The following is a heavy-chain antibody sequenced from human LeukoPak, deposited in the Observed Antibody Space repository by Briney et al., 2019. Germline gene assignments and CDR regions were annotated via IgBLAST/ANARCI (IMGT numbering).Heavy chain of an antibody. CDR3: ARAEVRSGYSYGPIDH. Sequence: GASVKVSCKASGGTFSSYAISWVRQAPGQGLEWMGGIIPIFGTANYAQKFQGRVTITADESTSTAYMELSSLRSEDTAVYYCARAEVRSGYSYGPIDHWGQGTLVTVSS. D-gene: IGHD5-18*01. J-gene: IGHJ4*02. CDR2: IIPIFGTA. V-gene: IGHV1-69*13. CDR1: GGTFSSYA.